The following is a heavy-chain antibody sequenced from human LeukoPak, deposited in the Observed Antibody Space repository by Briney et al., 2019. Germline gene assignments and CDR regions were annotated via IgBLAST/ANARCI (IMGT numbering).Heavy chain of an antibody. V-gene: IGHV4-59*08. CDR2: IYYSGST. Sequence: PSETLSLTCTVSGGSISGYYWSWIRQPPGKGLEWIGYIYYSGSTNYNPSLKSRVTISVDTSKNQFSLKLSSVTAADTAVYYCARLRRAFDIWGQGTMVTVSS. CDR1: GGSISGYY. J-gene: IGHJ3*02. CDR3: ARLRRAFDI.